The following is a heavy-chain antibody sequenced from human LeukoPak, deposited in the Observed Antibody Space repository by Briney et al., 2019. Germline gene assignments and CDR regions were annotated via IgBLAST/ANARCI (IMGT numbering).Heavy chain of an antibody. V-gene: IGHV4-61*01. CDR2: IYYSGSA. CDR1: GGSVSNGNYY. Sequence: KPSETLSLTCTVSGGSVSNGNYYWSWLRQPPGKALEWIGYIYYSGSANYNPSLEGRVTISVDTSKNQFSVKLSSVTAADTAVYYCARSQNYYGSGDYWSQGTLVTVSS. CDR3: ARSQNYYGSGDY. J-gene: IGHJ4*02. D-gene: IGHD3-10*01.